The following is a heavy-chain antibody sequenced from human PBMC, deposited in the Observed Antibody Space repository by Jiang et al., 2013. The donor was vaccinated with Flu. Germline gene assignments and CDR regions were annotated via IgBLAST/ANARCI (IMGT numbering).Heavy chain of an antibody. CDR2: IYYSGST. CDR1: GDSVSSGSYY. D-gene: IGHD3-10*01. J-gene: IGHJ3*02. Sequence: LKPSETLSLTCTVSGDSVSSGSYYWSWIRQTPGKGLEWIGLIYYSGSTDYNPSLKSRVTISVDTSKNQFSLKLGSVTAADTAVYYCARSRPYVSGSYYDAFDIWGQGAMVTVSS. V-gene: IGHV4-61*01. CDR3: ARSRPYVSGSYYDAFDI.